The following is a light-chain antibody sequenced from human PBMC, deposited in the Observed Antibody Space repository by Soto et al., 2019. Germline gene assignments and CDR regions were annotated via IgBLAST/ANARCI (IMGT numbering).Light chain of an antibody. CDR3: QYASS. CDR2: DAA. V-gene: IGKV1-5*01. J-gene: IGKJ2*01. Sequence: DIQMTQSPSTLSASVGDRVTITCRASQSVSIWLAWYQQKPGKAPRLLIYDAASLKTGVPSRCSGSESSTNFTLIISSLHADDFATYYCQYASSFGQGTKVDIK. CDR1: QSVSIW.